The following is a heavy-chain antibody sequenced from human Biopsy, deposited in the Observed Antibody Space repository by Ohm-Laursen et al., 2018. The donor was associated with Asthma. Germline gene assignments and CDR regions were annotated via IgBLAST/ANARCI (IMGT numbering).Heavy chain of an antibody. J-gene: IGHJ6*02. Sequence: GASVKVSCKTSGYTFNSAGITWVRQAPGQGLEWMGWISVYNGNTKVAQKLQDRVTMITDTSTRTAYMELRSLRSDDTAVYFCARAVDYSHYYGIDVWGQGTTVTVS. V-gene: IGHV1-18*01. D-gene: IGHD3-10*01. CDR1: GYTFNSAG. CDR2: ISVYNGNT. CDR3: ARAVDYSHYYGIDV.